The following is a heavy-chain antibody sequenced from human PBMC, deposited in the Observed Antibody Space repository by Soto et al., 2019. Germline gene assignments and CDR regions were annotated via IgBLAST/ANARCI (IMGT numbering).Heavy chain of an antibody. D-gene: IGHD2-15*01. Sequence: QVQLQESGPGLVKPSQTLSLTCTVSGGSISSGGYYWSWIRQHPGKGLEWIGYIYYSGSTYYNPSLKSRVTISVDTSKNQFSLKLSTVTAADTAVYYCARGGVVVAATQLDYWGQGTLVTVSS. CDR2: IYYSGST. CDR1: GGSISSGGYY. V-gene: IGHV4-31*03. J-gene: IGHJ4*02. CDR3: ARGGVVVAATQLDY.